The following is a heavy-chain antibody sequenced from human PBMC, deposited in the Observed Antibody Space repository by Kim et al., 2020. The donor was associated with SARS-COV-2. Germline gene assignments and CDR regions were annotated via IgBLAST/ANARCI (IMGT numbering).Heavy chain of an antibody. CDR3: ARDLGAIYYYGMDV. V-gene: IGHV4-34*01. D-gene: IGHD2-2*02. J-gene: IGHJ6*02. Sequence: PPLKSRVTISVDTSKNQFSLKLSSVTAADTAVYYCARDLGAIYYYGMDVWGQGTTVTVSS.